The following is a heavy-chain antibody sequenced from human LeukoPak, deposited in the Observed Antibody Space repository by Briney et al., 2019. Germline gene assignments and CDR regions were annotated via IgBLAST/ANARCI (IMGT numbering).Heavy chain of an antibody. D-gene: IGHD2-21*02. CDR1: GGSISSGGYY. CDR2: IYYSGST. Sequence: SETLSLTCTVSGGSISSGGYYWSWIRQPPGKGLEWIAFIYYSGSTNYNPSLRSRVTISVETSKNQFSLKLSSVTAADTAVYYCARAPGVMTAFDYWGQGALVTVSS. CDR3: ARAPGVMTAFDY. J-gene: IGHJ4*02. V-gene: IGHV4-61*08.